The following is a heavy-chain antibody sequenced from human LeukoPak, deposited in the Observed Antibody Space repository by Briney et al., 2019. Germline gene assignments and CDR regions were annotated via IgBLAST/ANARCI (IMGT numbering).Heavy chain of an antibody. CDR2: IYPGVSDN. CDR3: ARHDGRDIVY. V-gene: IGHV5-51*01. CDR1: GSRFTSKW. D-gene: IGHD1-26*01. Sequence: GESLKSPWKGSGSRFTSKWISWVRQMHGKGLEWMGIIYPGVSDNRYGPSFQDKVTNSADKSISTAYLQWSSLKASDTAMYYCARHDGRDIVYWGQGTLVTVSS. J-gene: IGHJ4*02.